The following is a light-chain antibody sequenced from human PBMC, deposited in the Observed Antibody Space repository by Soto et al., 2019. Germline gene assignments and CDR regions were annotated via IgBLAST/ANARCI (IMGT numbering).Light chain of an antibody. CDR2: EVS. J-gene: IGLJ2*01. V-gene: IGLV2-14*01. Sequence: SVLTQPASVSGSPGQSITISCTGTNSDVGGYNYVSWYQHHPGKAPKLMIYEVSNRPSGVSNRFSGSKSGNTASLTISGLQAEDEADYYCTSYTTSNTVVFGGGTKLTVL. CDR1: NSDVGGYNY. CDR3: TSYTTSNTVV.